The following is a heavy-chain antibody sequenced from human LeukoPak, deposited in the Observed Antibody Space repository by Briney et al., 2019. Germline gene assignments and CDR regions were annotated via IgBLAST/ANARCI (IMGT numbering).Heavy chain of an antibody. D-gene: IGHD3-10*01. CDR3: ASIKGRGPYYYYMDV. J-gene: IGHJ6*03. CDR2: IRYDGTDK. Sequence: GGSLRLSCAASGFTFSSYGMHWVRQAPGKGLEWVTFIRYDGTDKYYADSVKGRFTISRDNSKNTLYLQMNSLRAEDTAVYYCASIKGRGPYYYYMDVWGKGTTVTISS. CDR1: GFTFSSYG. V-gene: IGHV3-30*02.